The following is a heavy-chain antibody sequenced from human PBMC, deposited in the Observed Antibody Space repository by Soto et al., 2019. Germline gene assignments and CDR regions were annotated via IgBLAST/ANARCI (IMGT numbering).Heavy chain of an antibody. J-gene: IGHJ5*02. D-gene: IGHD2-21*01. CDR3: TLEDYSRTRGGFDP. V-gene: IGHV3-21*01. Sequence: GGSLRLSCAASGFTSSSYSMNWVRQAPGKGLEWVSSISSSSSYIYYADSVKGRFTISRDNAKNSLYLQMNSLRAEDTAVYYCTLEDYSRTRGGFDPWGQGTLVTVSS. CDR2: ISSSSSYI. CDR1: GFTSSSYS.